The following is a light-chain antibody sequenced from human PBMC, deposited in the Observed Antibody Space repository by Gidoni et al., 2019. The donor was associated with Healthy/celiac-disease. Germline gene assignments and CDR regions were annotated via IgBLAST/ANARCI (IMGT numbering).Light chain of an antibody. J-gene: IGKJ1*01. V-gene: IGKV4-1*01. Sequence: DIVMTQPPDSLAVSLGERATINCKSSQSVLYSSNNKNYLAWYQQKPGQPPKLLISWASTRETGVPDRFSGSGSGTDFTVTISSLQAEDVAVYYCQQYYSTPWTFGQGTKVEIK. CDR3: QQYYSTPWT. CDR2: WAS. CDR1: QSVLYSSNNKNY.